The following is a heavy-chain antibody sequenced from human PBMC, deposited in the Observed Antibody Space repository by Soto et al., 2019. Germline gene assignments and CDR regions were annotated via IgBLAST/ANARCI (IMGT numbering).Heavy chain of an antibody. J-gene: IGHJ6*02. Sequence: ASVKVSCKASGYTFTGYYMHWVRQAPGQGLEWMGWINPNSGGTNYAQKFQGWVTMTRDTSISTAYMELSRLRSDDTAVYYCARAPSTAVVVPAATQDYYYGMDVWGQGTTVTVSS. CDR3: ARAPSTAVVVPAATQDYYYGMDV. CDR2: INPNSGGT. V-gene: IGHV1-2*04. CDR1: GYTFTGYY. D-gene: IGHD2-2*01.